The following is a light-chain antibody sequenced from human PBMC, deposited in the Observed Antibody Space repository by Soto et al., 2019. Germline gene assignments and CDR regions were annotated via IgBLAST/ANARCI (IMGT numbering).Light chain of an antibody. CDR2: EGN. V-gene: IGLV2-23*01. J-gene: IGLJ1*01. CDR3: CSYIGTTNYV. CDR1: SGFIGSFSL. Sequence: QSALAQPPSASGSPGQSITISCTGTSGFIGSFSLVSWFQQHPGEAPKVMISEGNKRPSGVPDRFSGSTSVNTASLTISGLQADDEADYYCCSYIGTTNYVFGAGTKVTVL.